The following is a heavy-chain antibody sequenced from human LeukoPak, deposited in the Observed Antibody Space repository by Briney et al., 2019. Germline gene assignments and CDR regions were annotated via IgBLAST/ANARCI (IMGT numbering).Heavy chain of an antibody. Sequence: SETLSLTCTVSGGSISSGDYYWSWIRQPPGKGLEWIGYIYYSGSTCYNPSLKSRVTISVDTSKNQFSLKLSSVTAADTAVYYCARSGPLCSSTSCYLYYFDYWGQGTLVTVSS. CDR2: IYYSGST. CDR1: GGSISSGDYY. J-gene: IGHJ4*02. V-gene: IGHV4-30-4*08. D-gene: IGHD2-2*01. CDR3: ARSGPLCSSTSCYLYYFDY.